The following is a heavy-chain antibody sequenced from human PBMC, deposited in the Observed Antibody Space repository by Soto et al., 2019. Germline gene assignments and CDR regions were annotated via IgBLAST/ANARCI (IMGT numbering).Heavy chain of an antibody. V-gene: IGHV3-53*01. CDR1: GFTVSSNY. Sequence: EVQLVESGGGLIQPGGSLRLSCAASGFTVSSNYMSWVRQAPGKGLEWVSVIYSGGSTYYADSVKGRFTISRDNSKNTLYLQMNSVRAEDTTVDYCARGFYYGSGSYCLVGCGLYGMDVWGQGTTVTVSS. J-gene: IGHJ6*02. CDR2: IYSGGST. CDR3: ARGFYYGSGSYCLVGCGLYGMDV. D-gene: IGHD3-10*01.